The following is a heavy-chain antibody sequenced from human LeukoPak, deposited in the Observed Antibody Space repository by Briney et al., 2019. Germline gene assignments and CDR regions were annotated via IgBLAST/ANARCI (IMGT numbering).Heavy chain of an antibody. CDR2: ISYTGST. Sequence: PSETLSLTCAVYGGSFSGYYWSWIRQTPGKGLEWIGFISYTGSTEYYPSLKSRVTISVDTSKNQFSLNLSSVTAADTALYYCARTEKYCYGPETFYFFEYWGQGTRVTVSS. V-gene: IGHV4-34*11. J-gene: IGHJ4*02. CDR3: ARTEKYCYGPETFYFFEY. CDR1: GGSFSGYY. D-gene: IGHD3-10*01.